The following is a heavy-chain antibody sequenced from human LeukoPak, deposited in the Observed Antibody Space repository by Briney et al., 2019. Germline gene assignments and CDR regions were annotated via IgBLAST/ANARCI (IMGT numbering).Heavy chain of an antibody. CDR2: IYYSGTT. D-gene: IGHD4-17*01. V-gene: IGHV4-59*01. CDR1: GGSTSGYY. CDR3: ARAGGDYPIRHYYYGMDV. Sequence: SETLSLTCTVSGGSTSGYYWSWIRQPPGKGLECIGYIYYSGTTNYNPSLKSRVTISVDTSKNQFSLKLSSVTAADTAVYYCARAGGDYPIRHYYYGMDVWGQGTTVTVSS. J-gene: IGHJ6*02.